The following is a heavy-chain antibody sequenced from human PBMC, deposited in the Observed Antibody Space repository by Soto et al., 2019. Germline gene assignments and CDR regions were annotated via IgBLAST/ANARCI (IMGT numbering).Heavy chain of an antibody. CDR2: IYDRGTT. V-gene: IGHV4-59*01. J-gene: IGHJ4*02. CDR1: GGSIRDYY. D-gene: IGHD5-18*01. CDR3: ARVGGYSYGDFDY. Sequence: KPSETLSLTCTVSGGSIRDYYWSWIRQSPGKGLEWLGYIYDRGTTNYNPSLRSRVTISMDTSKNQFSLKLSSVTTADTAVYYCARVGGYSYGDFDYWGQGALVTVSS.